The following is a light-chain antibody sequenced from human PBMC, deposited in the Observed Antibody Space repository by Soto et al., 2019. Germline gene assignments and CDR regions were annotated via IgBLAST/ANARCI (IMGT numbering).Light chain of an antibody. V-gene: IGLV1-44*01. J-gene: IGLJ7*01. CDR3: VAWDDSLKGWV. CDR1: SSNIGSST. Sequence: QSVLTQPPSASGTPGQRVTISCSGSSSNIGSSTVNWYLQFPGTAPKLLIFNNRRPSGVPDRFSGSKSGTSASLAISGLQSEDEADYYCVAWDDSLKGWVFGGGTPLTVL. CDR2: NN.